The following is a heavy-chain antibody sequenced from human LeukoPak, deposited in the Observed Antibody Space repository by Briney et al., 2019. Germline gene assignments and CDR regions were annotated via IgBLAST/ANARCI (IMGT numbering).Heavy chain of an antibody. CDR3: ARHVTTTVTYYYYGMDV. Sequence: SETLSLTCTVSGGSISSYYRSWIRQPPGKGLEWIGYIYYSGSTNYNPSLKSRVTISVDTSKNQFSLKLSSVTAADTAVYYCARHVTTTVTYYYYGMDVWGQGTTVTVSS. J-gene: IGHJ6*02. CDR2: IYYSGST. CDR1: GGSISSYY. V-gene: IGHV4-59*08. D-gene: IGHD4-11*01.